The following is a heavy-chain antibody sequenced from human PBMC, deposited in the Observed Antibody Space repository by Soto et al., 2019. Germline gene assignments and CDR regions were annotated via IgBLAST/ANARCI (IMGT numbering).Heavy chain of an antibody. J-gene: IGHJ3*02. CDR3: ATWHLRENAYDI. D-gene: IGHD5-12*01. CDR1: GLTVSGKTY. V-gene: IGHV3-53*01. Sequence: DVQLVESGGGLIQPGGSLRLSCVASGLTVSGKTYMAWVRQAPGKGPEWGSGVYDLDGTYYADSVRGRFTTSIDSSRTTVYLQMRDLRPEDTALYFCATWHLRENAYDIWGQGTMVTVSS. CDR2: VYDLDGT.